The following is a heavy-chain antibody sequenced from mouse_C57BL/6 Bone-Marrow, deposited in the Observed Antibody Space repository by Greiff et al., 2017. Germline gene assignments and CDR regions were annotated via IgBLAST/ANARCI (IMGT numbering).Heavy chain of an antibody. V-gene: IGHV1-82*01. Sequence: VQLQQSGPELVKPGASVKISCKASGYAFSSSWMNWVKQRPGKGLEWIGRIYPGDGDTNYNGKFKGKATLTADKSSSTAYMQLSSLTSEDSAVYFCARSYSNYRFAYWGQGTLVTVSA. CDR3: ARSYSNYRFAY. CDR1: GYAFSSSW. J-gene: IGHJ3*01. D-gene: IGHD2-5*01. CDR2: IYPGDGDT.